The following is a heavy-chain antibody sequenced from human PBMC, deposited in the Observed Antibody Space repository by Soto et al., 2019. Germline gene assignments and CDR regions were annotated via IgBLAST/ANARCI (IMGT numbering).Heavy chain of an antibody. CDR2: IKRKTDGGAT. Sequence: EVQLVESGGGFVKPGGSLRLSCAASGFTFSDTWMNWVRQAPGKCLEWVACIKRKTDGGATDYAAPVKGRFTISRDDSKSTFFLQMDSLQTEDTAVYYCTADLSSSSGWANDYWGQGTLVTVSS. V-gene: IGHV3-15*07. CDR1: GFTFSDTW. J-gene: IGHJ4*02. CDR3: TADLSSSSGWANDY. D-gene: IGHD6-19*01.